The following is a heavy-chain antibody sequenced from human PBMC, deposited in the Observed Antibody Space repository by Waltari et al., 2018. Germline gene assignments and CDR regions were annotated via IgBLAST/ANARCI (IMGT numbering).Heavy chain of an antibody. D-gene: IGHD7-27*01. CDR3: TRDPPLG. CDR1: GDIFKSRP. CDR2: INPTFGIT. Sequence: QDQLIQSRAEERKPGSSVKVSCQALGDIFKSRPINWVRQAPGQGLEYMGRINPTFGITNYAQNFQGRLKITADKSTKTAYMELNSLRFDDTAIYYCTRDPPLGWGQGTQVTVSS. J-gene: IGHJ4*02. V-gene: IGHV1-69*04.